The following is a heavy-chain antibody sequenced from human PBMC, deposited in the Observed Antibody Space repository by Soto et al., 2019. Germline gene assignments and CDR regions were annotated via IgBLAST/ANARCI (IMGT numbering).Heavy chain of an antibody. CDR2: ISGSGGST. Sequence: GGSLRLSCAASGFTFSSYAMSWVRQAPGKGLEWVSAISGSGGSTYYADSVKGRFTISRDNSKNTLYLQMNSLRAEDTAVYYCAKGGPTYCSSTSCYRLGYYYYYMDVWGKGTTVTVSS. D-gene: IGHD2-2*01. CDR1: GFTFSSYA. J-gene: IGHJ6*03. CDR3: AKGGPTYCSSTSCYRLGYYYYYMDV. V-gene: IGHV3-23*01.